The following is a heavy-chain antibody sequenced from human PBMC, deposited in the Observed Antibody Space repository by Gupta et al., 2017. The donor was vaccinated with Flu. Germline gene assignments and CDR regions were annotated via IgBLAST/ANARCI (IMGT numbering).Heavy chain of an antibody. Sequence: VQSGAEVERPGASVKVSCKASGYSFTGYNMHWVRQAPGQGLEWMGRLNPNTGGTDYAQKFHGRVTMTRDKSISTAYMELTRLRSDDTAVYFCARALGATGSNWFPDYYDYMDGWGNGTTVTVSS. CDR3: ARALGATGSNWFPDYYDYMDG. D-gene: IGHD6-13*01. J-gene: IGHJ6*03. CDR1: GYSFTGYN. V-gene: IGHV1-2*06. CDR2: LNPNTGGT.